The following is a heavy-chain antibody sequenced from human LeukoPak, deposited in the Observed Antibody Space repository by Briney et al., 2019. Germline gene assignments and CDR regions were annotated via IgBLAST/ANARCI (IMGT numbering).Heavy chain of an antibody. Sequence: SETLSLTCTVPGGSISSGDYYWSWIRQPPGKGLEWIGYIYYSGSTYYNPSLKSRVTISVDTSKNQFSLKLSSVTAADTAVYYCARVIGCSGGSCYSGPWFDPWGQGTLVTVPS. D-gene: IGHD2-15*01. CDR1: GGSISSGDYY. V-gene: IGHV4-30-4*01. CDR3: ARVIGCSGGSCYSGPWFDP. J-gene: IGHJ5*02. CDR2: IYYSGST.